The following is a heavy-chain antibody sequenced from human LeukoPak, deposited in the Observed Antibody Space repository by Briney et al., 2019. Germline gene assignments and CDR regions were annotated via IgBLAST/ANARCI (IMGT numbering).Heavy chain of an antibody. Sequence: SETLSLTCAVYGGSFSGYYWSWIRQPPGKGLEWIGEINHSGSTIYNPSLKSRVTISVDTSKNQFSLKLSSVTAADTAVYYCARVRGYDYVWGSYRSNWFDPWGQGTLVTVSS. D-gene: IGHD3-16*02. CDR1: GGSFSGYY. V-gene: IGHV4-34*01. CDR3: ARVRGYDYVWGSYRSNWFDP. CDR2: INHSGST. J-gene: IGHJ5*02.